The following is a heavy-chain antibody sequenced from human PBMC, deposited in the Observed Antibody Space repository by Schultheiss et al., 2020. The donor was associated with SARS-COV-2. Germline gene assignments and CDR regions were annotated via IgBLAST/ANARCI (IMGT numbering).Heavy chain of an antibody. CDR2: ISYDGSNK. CDR3: AIGPEGYFDH. J-gene: IGHJ4*02. V-gene: IGHV3-30*03. D-gene: IGHD6-13*01. CDR1: GFTFSSYW. Sequence: GGSLRLSCAASGFTFSSYWMSWVRQAPGKGLEWVAVISYDGSNKYYADSVKGRFTISRDNSKNTLYLQMNSLRAEDTAVYYCAIGPEGYFDHWGQGTLVTVSS.